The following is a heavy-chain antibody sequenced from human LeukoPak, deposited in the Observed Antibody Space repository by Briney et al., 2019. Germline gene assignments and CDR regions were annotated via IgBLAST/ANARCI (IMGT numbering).Heavy chain of an antibody. Sequence: PGGSLRLSCAASGFTFRSYAMSWVRQAPGKGLEWVSSIISNGDSTYYADSVKGRFTISRDNSKNTLYLQMNSLRAEDTAVYYCAKVQAAGTQNWFDPWGQGTLVTVSS. CDR2: IISNGDST. CDR3: AKVQAAGTQNWFDP. V-gene: IGHV3-23*01. J-gene: IGHJ5*02. CDR1: GFTFRSYA. D-gene: IGHD6-13*01.